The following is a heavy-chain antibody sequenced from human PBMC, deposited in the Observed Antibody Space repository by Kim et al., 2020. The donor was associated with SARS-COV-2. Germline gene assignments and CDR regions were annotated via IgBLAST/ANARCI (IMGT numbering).Heavy chain of an antibody. D-gene: IGHD2-2*01. V-gene: IGHV3-23*01. J-gene: IGHJ4*02. Sequence: GGSLRLSCAASGFTFSSYAMSWVRQAPGKGLEWVSAISGSGGSTYYADSVKGRFTISRDNSKNTLYLQMNSLRAEDTAVYYCAKGICSSTSCFIFDYWGQGTLVTVSS. CDR1: GFTFSSYA. CDR3: AKGICSSTSCFIFDY. CDR2: ISGSGGST.